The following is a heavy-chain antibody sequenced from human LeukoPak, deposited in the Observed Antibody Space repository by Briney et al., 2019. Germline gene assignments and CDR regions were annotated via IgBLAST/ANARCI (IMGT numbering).Heavy chain of an antibody. V-gene: IGHV4-61*02. CDR2: IYTSRST. CDR1: GGSISSGSYY. Sequence: PSQTLSLTCTVSGGSISSGSYYWSWIRQPAGKGLEWIGRIYTSRSTNYNPSLKSRVTISVDTSKNQFSLKLSSVTAADTAVYYCARARWGYCSSTSCPRYFDLWGRGTLVTVSS. J-gene: IGHJ2*01. D-gene: IGHD2-2*01. CDR3: ARARWGYCSSTSCPRYFDL.